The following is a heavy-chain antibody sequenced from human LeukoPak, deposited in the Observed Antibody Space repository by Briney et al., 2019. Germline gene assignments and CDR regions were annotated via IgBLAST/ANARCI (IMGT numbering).Heavy chain of an antibody. CDR1: GFTFSSYS. V-gene: IGHV3-21*01. D-gene: IGHD2-2*01. CDR2: ISSSSSYI. CDR3: ARTPAAMGAFDY. J-gene: IGHJ4*02. Sequence: GGSLRLSCAASGFTFSSYSMNWVRQAPGKGLEWVSSISSSSSYIYYADSVKGRFTISRDNAKNSLYLQMNSLRAEDTAVYYCARTPAAMGAFDYWGQGTLVTVSS.